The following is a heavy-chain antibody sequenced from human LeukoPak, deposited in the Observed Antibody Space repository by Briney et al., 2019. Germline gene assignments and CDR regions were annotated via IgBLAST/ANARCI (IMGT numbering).Heavy chain of an antibody. Sequence: SETLCLTCAVSGYSISSGYYWGWIRQPPGKGLEWIGSIYHSGGTYYNPSLKSRVTISVDTSKNQFSLKLSSVTAADTAVYYCARLNPKYSSSSGGYWGQGTLVTVSS. D-gene: IGHD6-6*01. J-gene: IGHJ4*02. CDR1: GYSISSGYY. V-gene: IGHV4-38-2*01. CDR2: IYHSGGT. CDR3: ARLNPKYSSSSGGY.